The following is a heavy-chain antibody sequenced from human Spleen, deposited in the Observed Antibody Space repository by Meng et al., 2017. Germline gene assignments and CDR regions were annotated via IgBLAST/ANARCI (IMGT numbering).Heavy chain of an antibody. CDR3: ARDEDISAAGKLFGDY. CDR1: GYTFTAYY. D-gene: IGHD6-13*01. J-gene: IGHJ4*02. CDR2: INPNNGDT. Sequence: ASVKVSCKPSGYTFTAYYIHWVRQAPGQGLEWMGHINPNNGDTRYAQKFQGRVSMTRDTSISTAYVELSGLRSEDTAMYYCARDEDISAAGKLFGDYWGQETLVTVSS. V-gene: IGHV1-2*06.